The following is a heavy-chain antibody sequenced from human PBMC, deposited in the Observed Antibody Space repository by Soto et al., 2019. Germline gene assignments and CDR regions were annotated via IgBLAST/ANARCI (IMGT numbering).Heavy chain of an antibody. CDR2: ISWNSGSI. CDR3: AFGAGSLMDV. V-gene: IGHV3-9*01. Sequence: EVQLVESGGGLVQPGRSLRLSCAASGFTFDDYAMHWVRQAPGKGLEWVSGISWNSGSIGSAYSVKGRFTISRDNAKNPLYLQMNSLRAEDTALYYCAFGAGSLMDVWGKGTTVTVSS. D-gene: IGHD3-10*01. CDR1: GFTFDDYA. J-gene: IGHJ6*03.